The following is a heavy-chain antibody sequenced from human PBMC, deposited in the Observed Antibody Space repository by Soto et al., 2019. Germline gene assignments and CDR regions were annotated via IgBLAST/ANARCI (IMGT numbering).Heavy chain of an antibody. CDR2: IKSKTDGGTT. CDR1: GFTFSNAW. D-gene: IGHD2-2*02. CDR3: TTRDSSSTSCYNFLGGVCYRDMDV. V-gene: IGHV3-15*01. J-gene: IGHJ6*03. Sequence: GGSLRLSCAASGFTFSNAWMSWVRQAPGKGLEWVGRIKSKTDGGTTDYAAPVKGRFTISRDDSKNTLYLQMNSLKTEDTAVYYCTTRDSSSTSCYNFLGGVCYRDMDVWGKGTTVTVSS.